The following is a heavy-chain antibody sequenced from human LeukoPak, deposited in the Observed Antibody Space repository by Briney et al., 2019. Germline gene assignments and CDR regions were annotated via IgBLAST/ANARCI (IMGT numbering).Heavy chain of an antibody. CDR1: GYTFTGYY. V-gene: IGHV1-46*01. CDR2: INPSGGST. CDR3: ARALNYYDNDY. Sequence: EASVKVSCKASGYTFTGYYIHWLRQAPGQGLEWMGIINPSGGSTSYAQKFQGRVTMTRDTSTSTAYMELSSLRSEDTAVYYCARALNYYDNDYWGQGTLVTVSS. J-gene: IGHJ4*02. D-gene: IGHD3-22*01.